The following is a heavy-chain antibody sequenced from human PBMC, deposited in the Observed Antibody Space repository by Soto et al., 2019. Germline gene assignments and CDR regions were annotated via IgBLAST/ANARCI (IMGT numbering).Heavy chain of an antibody. J-gene: IGHJ6*02. CDR3: ARGVGYSGSYYGSYYYGMDV. Sequence: ASVKVSCKASGGTFSSYAISWVRQAPGQGLEWMGGIIPIFGTANYAQKFQGRVTITADESTSTAYMELSSLRSEDAAGYYCARGVGYSGSYYGSYYYGMDVWGQGTTVTVSS. D-gene: IGHD1-26*01. CDR2: IIPIFGTA. CDR1: GGTFSSYA. V-gene: IGHV1-69*13.